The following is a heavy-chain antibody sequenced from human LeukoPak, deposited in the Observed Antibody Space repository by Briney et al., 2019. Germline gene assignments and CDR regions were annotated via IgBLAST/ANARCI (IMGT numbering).Heavy chain of an antibody. J-gene: IGHJ3*02. Sequence: PSETLSLTCTVSGGSISSYYWSWIRQPPGKGLEWIGYIYTSGSTNYNPSLKSRVTISVDTSKNQLSLKLSSVTAADTAVYYCASLNWGSGAFDIWGQGTMVTVSS. CDR2: IYTSGST. CDR3: ASLNWGSGAFDI. CDR1: GGSISSYY. V-gene: IGHV4-4*09. D-gene: IGHD7-27*01.